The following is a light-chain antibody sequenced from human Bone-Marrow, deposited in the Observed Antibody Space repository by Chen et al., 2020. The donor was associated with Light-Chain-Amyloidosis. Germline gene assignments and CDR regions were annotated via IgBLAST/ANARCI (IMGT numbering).Light chain of an antibody. Sequence: DIQMTQSPPTLSASVGDRVTITCRASQSVDRWLAWFQQKPGKAPRLLIYESSNLETGVPLRFRGSGSGTEFTLTISGLQPDDFATYYCQQYDTDSWAVGQGTTVEV. CDR1: QSVDRW. CDR2: ESS. J-gene: IGKJ1*01. CDR3: QQYDTDSWA. V-gene: IGKV1-5*03.